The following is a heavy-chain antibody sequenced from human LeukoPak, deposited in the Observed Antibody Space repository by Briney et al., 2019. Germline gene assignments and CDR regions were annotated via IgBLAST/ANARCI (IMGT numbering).Heavy chain of an antibody. CDR2: IHHSGST. CDR1: GGSLSGYY. Sequence: SETLSLTCAVYGGSLSGYYWSWIRQPPGKGLEWIGEIHHSGSTNYNASLKSQVTISVDTSKNQFSLKLSSVTAADTAVYYCARSGRYFETQWGQGTLVTVSS. D-gene: IGHD3-9*01. V-gene: IGHV4-34*01. CDR3: ARSGRYFETQ. J-gene: IGHJ4*02.